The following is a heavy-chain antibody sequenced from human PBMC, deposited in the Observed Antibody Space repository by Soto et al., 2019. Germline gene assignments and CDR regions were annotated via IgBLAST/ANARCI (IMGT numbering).Heavy chain of an antibody. CDR1: GGTFSSYA. D-gene: IGHD2-2*01. Sequence: VKVSCKASGGTFSSYAISWVRQAPGQGLEWMGGIIPIFGTANYAQKFQGRVTITADESTSTAYMELSSLRSEDTAAYYCARGSPGIVVVPAAYDYWGQGTLVTVSS. J-gene: IGHJ4*02. V-gene: IGHV1-69*13. CDR2: IIPIFGTA. CDR3: ARGSPGIVVVPAAYDY.